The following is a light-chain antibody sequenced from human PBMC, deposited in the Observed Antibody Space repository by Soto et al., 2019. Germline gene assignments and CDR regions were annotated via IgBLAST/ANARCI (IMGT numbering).Light chain of an antibody. J-gene: IGKJ1*01. CDR2: GAS. V-gene: IGKV3-20*01. Sequence: IGLTQSPCTLSLSPGERATLACRASQSVXSSYLAWYQQKPGQPPRLLTVGASNSAKGSPDSFSGSGSVTDFTLTIRRREPEDCVGYYCHHYRSSTTTFGQGTKVDIK. CDR1: QSVXSSY. CDR3: HHYRSSTTT.